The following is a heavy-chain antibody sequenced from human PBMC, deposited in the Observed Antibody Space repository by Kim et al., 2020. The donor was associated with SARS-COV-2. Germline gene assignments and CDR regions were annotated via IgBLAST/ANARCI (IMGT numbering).Heavy chain of an antibody. Sequence: GGSLRLSCAASGFTFSSYAMHWVRQAPGKGLEWVAVISYDGSNKYYADSVKGRFTISRDNSKNTLYLQMNSLRAEDTAVYYCARDSPCGRGGGSCWRGYFDYWGQGTLVTVSS. V-gene: IGHV3-30*04. D-gene: IGHD2-15*01. CDR1: GFTFSSYA. CDR2: ISYDGSNK. J-gene: IGHJ4*02. CDR3: ARDSPCGRGGGSCWRGYFDY.